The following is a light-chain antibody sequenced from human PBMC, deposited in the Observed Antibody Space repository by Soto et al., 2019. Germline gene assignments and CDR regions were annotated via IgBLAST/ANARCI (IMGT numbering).Light chain of an antibody. Sequence: IELMQSPGTVSLSXGERATLCCRSRLSVGSIYLAWYQQKPXKAPSLLXPGAYSRSTGITERFSGSGSGTDFTLTINRLEPEDFAVYYCPQYGSSSITFGQGTRLEIK. CDR2: GAY. V-gene: IGKV3-20*01. CDR3: PQYGSSSIT. CDR1: LSVGSIY. J-gene: IGKJ5*01.